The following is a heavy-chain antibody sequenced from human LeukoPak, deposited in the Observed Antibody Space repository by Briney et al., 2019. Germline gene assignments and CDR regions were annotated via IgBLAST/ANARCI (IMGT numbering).Heavy chain of an antibody. V-gene: IGHV3-21*01. CDR2: ISSSSSYI. J-gene: IGHJ4*02. CDR3: ARDDNRYGSGSYYNY. CDR1: GFTFSSYS. D-gene: IGHD3-10*01. Sequence: GGSLRLSCAASGFTFSSYSMNWVRQAPGKGLEWVSSISSSSSYIYYADSVKGRFTISRDNAKNSLYLQMNSLRAEDTALYYCARDDNRYGSGSYYNYWGQGTLVTVSS.